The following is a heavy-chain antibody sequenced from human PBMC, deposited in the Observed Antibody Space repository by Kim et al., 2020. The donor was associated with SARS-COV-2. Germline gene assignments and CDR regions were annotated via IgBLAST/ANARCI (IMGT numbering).Heavy chain of an antibody. CDR3: AKGLPLYSSGWIDPFDY. CDR2: ISWDGGST. V-gene: IGHV3-43*01. J-gene: IGHJ4*02. CDR1: GFTFDDYT. Sequence: GGSLRLSCAASGFTFDDYTMHWVRQAPGKGLEWVSLISWDGGSTYYADSVKGRFTISRDNSKNSLYLQMNSLRTEDTALYYCAKGLPLYSSGWIDPFDYWGQGTLVTVSS. D-gene: IGHD6-19*01.